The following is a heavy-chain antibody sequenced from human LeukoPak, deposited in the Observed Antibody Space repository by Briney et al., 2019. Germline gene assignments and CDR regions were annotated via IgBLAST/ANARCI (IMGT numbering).Heavy chain of an antibody. J-gene: IGHJ4*02. D-gene: IGHD3-16*01. Sequence: ASVKVSCKASGYTFTGYYMHWVRQAPGQGLEWMGRINPNSGGTNYAQKFQGRVTMTRDTSISTAYMELSRLRSDDTAIYYCARDRGPEWWGSFDFWGQGTPVTVSS. CDR2: INPNSGGT. CDR1: GYTFTGYY. V-gene: IGHV1-2*06. CDR3: ARDRGPEWWGSFDF.